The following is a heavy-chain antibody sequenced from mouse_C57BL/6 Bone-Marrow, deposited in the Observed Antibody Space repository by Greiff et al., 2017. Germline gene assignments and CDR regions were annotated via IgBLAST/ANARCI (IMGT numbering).Heavy chain of an antibody. V-gene: IGHV1-72*01. CDR3: ARRYPYYFDY. CDR1: GYTFTSYW. J-gene: IGHJ2*01. CDR2: IDPNRGGT. Sequence: QVQLQQPGAELVKPGASVKLSCKASGYTFTSYWMHWVKQRPGRGLEWIGRIDPNRGGTTYNEKFKSKATLTVDKPSSTAYMQRSSLTSEDSAVYDCARRYPYYFDYWGQGTTLTVSS. D-gene: IGHD2-14*01.